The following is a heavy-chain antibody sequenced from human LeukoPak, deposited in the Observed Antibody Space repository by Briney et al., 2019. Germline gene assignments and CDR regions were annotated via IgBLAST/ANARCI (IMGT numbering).Heavy chain of an antibody. CDR3: ARDGYPYAFDI. D-gene: IGHD1-1*01. V-gene: IGHV3-48*03. Sequence: GGSLRLSCAASGFTFSSYEMNWVRQAPGKGLERVSYISSSGSTRYYADSVKGRFTISRDNAKNSLYLQMNSLRAEDTAVYYCARDGYPYAFDIWGQGTMVTVSS. CDR2: ISSSGSTR. J-gene: IGHJ3*02. CDR1: GFTFSSYE.